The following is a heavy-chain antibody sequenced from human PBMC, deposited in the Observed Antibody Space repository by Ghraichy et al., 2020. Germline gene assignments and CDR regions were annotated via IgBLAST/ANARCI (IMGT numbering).Heavy chain of an antibody. CDR1: GLTFSRYW. V-gene: IGHV3-7*03. CDR2: INQDGSEK. Sequence: GGSLRLSCAASGLTFSRYWMSWVRQAPGKGLEWVANINQDGSEKYYVDSVKGRVTISRDNAKNSLYLQMDSLRAEDTAVYYCVTHMLIVEVTFGYWGQGTLVTVSS. D-gene: IGHD1-26*01. J-gene: IGHJ4*02. CDR3: VTHMLIVEVTFGY.